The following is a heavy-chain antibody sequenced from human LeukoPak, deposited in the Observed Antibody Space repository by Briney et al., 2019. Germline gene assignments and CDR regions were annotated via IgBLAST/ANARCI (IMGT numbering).Heavy chain of an antibody. CDR1: GGSISSYY. CDR3: ARSPTIMTYSSSWLQYYYYMDV. D-gene: IGHD6-13*01. Sequence: SETLSLTCTVSGGSISSYYWSWIRQPAGKGLEWIGRIYTSGSTNYNPSLKSRVTMSVDTSKNQFSLKLSSVTAADTAVYYCARSPTIMTYSSSWLQYYYYMDVWGKGTTVTISS. V-gene: IGHV4-4*07. CDR2: IYTSGST. J-gene: IGHJ6*03.